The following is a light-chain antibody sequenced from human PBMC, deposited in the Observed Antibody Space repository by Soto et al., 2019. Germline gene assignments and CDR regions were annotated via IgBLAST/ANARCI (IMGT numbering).Light chain of an antibody. V-gene: IGKV3-15*01. CDR3: QQYNEWPPT. CDR1: QNVYNN. Sequence: ETVMTQSPAALSVSPGERATLSCRASQNVYNNLAWYQQKPGQAPRLLIYHASSRATGIPARFSGSGSGTAFPLTISSLQSEDFAVYYGQQYNEWPPTFGGGTKVEIK. J-gene: IGKJ4*01. CDR2: HAS.